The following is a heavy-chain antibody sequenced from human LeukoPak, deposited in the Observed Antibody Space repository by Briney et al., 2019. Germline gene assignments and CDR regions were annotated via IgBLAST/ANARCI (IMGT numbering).Heavy chain of an antibody. J-gene: IGHJ4*02. V-gene: IGHV3-23*01. Sequence: GGSLRLSCAASGFTFSSYAMSWVRQAPGKGLEWVSAISGSGGSTYYADSVKGRFTISRDNSKNTLYLQMNSLRAEDTGVYYCAKTGSYGYFFDYWGQGTLVTVSS. CDR3: AKTGSYGYFFDY. D-gene: IGHD5-18*01. CDR2: ISGSGGST. CDR1: GFTFSSYA.